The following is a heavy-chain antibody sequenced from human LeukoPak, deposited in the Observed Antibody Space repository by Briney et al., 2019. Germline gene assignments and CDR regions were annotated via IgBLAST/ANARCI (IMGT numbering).Heavy chain of an antibody. CDR1: GFSFSNYG. J-gene: IGHJ5*02. D-gene: IGHD3-3*01. CDR2: IWFDGSEE. CDR3: AKGSVFQHGGFFDP. Sequence: QPGRSLRLSCEAPGFSFSNYGMHWVRQAPGKGPEWVAVIWFDGSEEHYADSVEGRFAISRDNSKSMLYLQMNSLRVEDTAVYYCAKGSVFQHGGFFDPWGQGTVVTVSS. V-gene: IGHV3-33*06.